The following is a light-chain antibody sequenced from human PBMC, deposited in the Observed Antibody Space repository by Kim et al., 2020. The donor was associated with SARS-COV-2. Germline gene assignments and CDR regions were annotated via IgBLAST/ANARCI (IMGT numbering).Light chain of an antibody. CDR3: SSYAGSNNLI. J-gene: IGLJ2*01. V-gene: IGLV2-8*01. CDR1: SSDVGGYCY. Sequence: GQSCTISCTGTSSDVGGYCYVSWYQHHPGKAPKLLIYEVSERPSGVPDRFSGSKSGNTASLTVSGLQAEDEADYYCSSYAGSNNLIFGGGTQLTVL. CDR2: EVS.